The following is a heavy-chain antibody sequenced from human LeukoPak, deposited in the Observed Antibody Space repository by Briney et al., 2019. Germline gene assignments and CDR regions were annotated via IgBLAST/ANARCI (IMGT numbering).Heavy chain of an antibody. V-gene: IGHV1-2*02. CDR1: GYTFTGYY. Sequence: ASVKVSCKASGYTFTGYYMHWVRQAPGQGLEWMGWINPNSGGTNYAQKFQGRVTMTRDTSISTAYMELSRLRSDDTAVYYWAGPAPTPDYYDNSGYSKPYYYYGMGGWGQGTTVTVSS. CDR2: INPNSGGT. D-gene: IGHD3-22*01. J-gene: IGHJ6*02. CDR3: AGPAPTPDYYDNSGYSKPYYYYGMGG.